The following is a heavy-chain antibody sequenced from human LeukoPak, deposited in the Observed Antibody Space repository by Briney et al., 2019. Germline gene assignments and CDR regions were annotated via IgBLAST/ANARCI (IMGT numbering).Heavy chain of an antibody. V-gene: IGHV4-34*01. CDR3: ARVSGTTAWFDP. D-gene: IGHD1-7*01. Sequence: SETLSLTCNVSGGSIRGYYWSWIRQPPGKGLEWIGEINHSGSTNYNPSLKSRVTMSVDTSKNQFSLKLSSVTAADTAVYYCARVSGTTAWFDPWGQGTLVTVSS. CDR2: INHSGST. J-gene: IGHJ5*02. CDR1: GGSIRGYY.